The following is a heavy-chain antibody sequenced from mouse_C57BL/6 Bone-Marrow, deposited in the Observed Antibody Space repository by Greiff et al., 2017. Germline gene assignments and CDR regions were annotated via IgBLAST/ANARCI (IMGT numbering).Heavy chain of an antibody. CDR1: GYTFTSYW. Sequence: QVQLQQPGAELVMPGASVKLSCKASGYTFTSYWMHWVKQRPGQGLEWIGEIDPSDSYTNYNQKFKGKSTLTVDKSSSTAYMQLSSLTSEDSAVYYCARITTAHWYFDVWGTGTTVTVSS. V-gene: IGHV1-69*01. D-gene: IGHD1-2*01. CDR3: ARITTAHWYFDV. J-gene: IGHJ1*03. CDR2: IDPSDSYT.